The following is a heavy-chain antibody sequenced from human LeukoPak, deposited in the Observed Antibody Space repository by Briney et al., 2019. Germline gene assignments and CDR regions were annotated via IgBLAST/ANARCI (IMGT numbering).Heavy chain of an antibody. V-gene: IGHV4-38-2*02. D-gene: IGHD1-26*01. Sequence: SETLSLTCTVSGYSISSGYYWGWIRQPPGKGLEWIGSIYHSGSTNYNPSLKSRVTMSVDTSKNQFSLKLSSVTAADTAVYYCARDGVGATRFNWFDPWGQGTLVTVSS. J-gene: IGHJ5*02. CDR1: GYSISSGYY. CDR2: IYHSGST. CDR3: ARDGVGATRFNWFDP.